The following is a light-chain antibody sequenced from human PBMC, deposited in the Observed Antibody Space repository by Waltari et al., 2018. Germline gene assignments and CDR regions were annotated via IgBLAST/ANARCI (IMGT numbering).Light chain of an antibody. CDR3: QHYVRTWA. CDR1: QSVGSNY. CDR2: GAS. Sequence: EIVLTQSPGTLSLSPGESATLSCRASQSVGSNYLAWYQQRPGQAPRLLNYGASSRATGIPDRFSGSGSGTDFTLSISRLEHEDFAVYYCQHYVRTWAFGQGTQVEIK. J-gene: IGKJ1*01. V-gene: IGKV3-20*01.